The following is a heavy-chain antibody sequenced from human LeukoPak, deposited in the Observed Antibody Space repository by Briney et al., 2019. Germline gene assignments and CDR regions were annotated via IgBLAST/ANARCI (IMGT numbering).Heavy chain of an antibody. D-gene: IGHD3-22*01. CDR2: INPSGGST. J-gene: IGHJ4*02. V-gene: IGHV1-46*01. Sequence: ASVKVSCKASGYTFTSYYMHWVRQAPGQGLEWMGIINPSGGSTSYAQKFQGRVTMTRDTSTSTVYMELSSPRSEDTAVYYCAREHGHSSGYSAPGDYWGQGTLVTVSS. CDR3: AREHGHSSGYSAPGDY. CDR1: GYTFTSYY.